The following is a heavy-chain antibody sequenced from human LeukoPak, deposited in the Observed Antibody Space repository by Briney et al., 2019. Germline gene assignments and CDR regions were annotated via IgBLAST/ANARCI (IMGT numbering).Heavy chain of an antibody. V-gene: IGHV3-15*01. CDR1: GFIFTNAW. J-gene: IGHJ4*02. CDR3: TTTASAVT. D-gene: IGHD4-23*01. CDR2: INRKSDGGTT. Sequence: PGGSLRLSCAPSGFIFTNAWMSWVRQAPGKGLEWVGRINRKSDGGTTDYGAPVKGRFTISRDESKNTLYLQMNSLNTEDTAIYYCTTTASAVTWGQGTLVTVSS.